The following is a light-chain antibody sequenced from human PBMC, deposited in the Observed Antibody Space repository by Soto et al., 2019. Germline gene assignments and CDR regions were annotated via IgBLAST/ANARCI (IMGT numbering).Light chain of an antibody. CDR3: QQSYSTPYT. CDR2: AAS. CDR1: QTITTY. J-gene: IGKJ2*01. V-gene: IGKV1-39*01. Sequence: DIQVTQSPSSLSASVGDRITITCRASQTITTYLNWYQQKPGKAPKLLIYAASSLQSDVPSRLSGSGSGTDFTLTISNLQPEDFATYYCQQSYSTPYTFGQGTKVGI.